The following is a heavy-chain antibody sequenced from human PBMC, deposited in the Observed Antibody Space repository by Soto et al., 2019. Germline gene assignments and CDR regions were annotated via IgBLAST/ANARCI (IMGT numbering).Heavy chain of an antibody. CDR3: TKRYFGGSDAFDI. J-gene: IGHJ3*02. CDR2: IYYSGST. Sequence: SETLSLTCTVSGGSISSYYWSWIRQPPGKGLEWIGYIYYSGSTNYNPSLKSRVTISRDDSKNIVYLQMNSLKTEDTAVYYCTKRYFGGSDAFDIWGQGTMVTVSS. D-gene: IGHD3-9*01. CDR1: GGSISSYY. V-gene: IGHV4-59*12.